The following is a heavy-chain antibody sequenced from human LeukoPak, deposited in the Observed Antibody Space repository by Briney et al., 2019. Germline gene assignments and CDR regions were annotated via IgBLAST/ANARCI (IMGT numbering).Heavy chain of an antibody. CDR2: ISSSSSYI. D-gene: IGHD5-24*01. J-gene: IGHJ6*03. CDR3: ARDRSRDGYNSHMDV. CDR1: GFTFSSCS. Sequence: GGSLRLSCAASGFTFSSCSMNWVRQAPGKGLEWVSSISSSSSYIYYADSVKGRFTISRDNAKNSLYLQMNSLRAEDTAVYYCARDRSRDGYNSHMDVWGKGTTVTVSS. V-gene: IGHV3-21*01.